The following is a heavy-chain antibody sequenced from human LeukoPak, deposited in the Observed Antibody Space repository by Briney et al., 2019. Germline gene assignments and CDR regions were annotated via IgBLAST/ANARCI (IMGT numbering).Heavy chain of an antibody. CDR1: GFTFSSYW. Sequence: PGGSLRLSCAASGFTFSSYWMHWVRQAPGKGLVWVSHINTDGSSTSYADSVKGRFTISRDNAKNTVYLQMNSLRAEDTAVYYCARDMDDSSGSAFDYWGQGTLVTLSS. J-gene: IGHJ4*02. CDR2: INTDGSST. V-gene: IGHV3-74*01. CDR3: ARDMDDSSGSAFDY. D-gene: IGHD3-22*01.